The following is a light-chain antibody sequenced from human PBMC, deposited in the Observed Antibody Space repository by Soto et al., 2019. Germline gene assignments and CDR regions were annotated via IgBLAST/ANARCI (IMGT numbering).Light chain of an antibody. CDR3: QQYDTRPYN. CDR1: QDISTF. CDR2: DAS. V-gene: IGKV1-33*01. Sequence: DIPMTQSPSSLSASVGDRVTITCQASQDISTFLNWYHHRPGKAPKLLIYDASNLQSGVPSRFSASGAGTDFTFTISSLQPDDVGTYYCQQYDTRPYNFGQGTQLEI. J-gene: IGKJ2*01.